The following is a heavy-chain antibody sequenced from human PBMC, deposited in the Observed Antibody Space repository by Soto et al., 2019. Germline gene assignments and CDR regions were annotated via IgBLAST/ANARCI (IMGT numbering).Heavy chain of an antibody. CDR2: ISGRSTNT. Sequence: PGGSLRLSCAASGFDFSDFYMTWIRRSPGRGLEYVAYISGRSTNTYYADSVQGRFTVSRDNAKNSLYLQMDGLRVDDTGVYYCARKAWELGVRFDYWGQGALVTVYS. D-gene: IGHD1-26*01. V-gene: IGHV3-11*01. J-gene: IGHJ4*02. CDR3: ARKAWELGVRFDY. CDR1: GFDFSDFY.